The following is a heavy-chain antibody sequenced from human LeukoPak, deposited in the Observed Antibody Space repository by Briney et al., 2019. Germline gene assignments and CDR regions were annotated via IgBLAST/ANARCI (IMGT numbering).Heavy chain of an antibody. J-gene: IGHJ3*02. Sequence: GGSLRLSCAASAFTFSSYTMNWVRQAPRKGLEWVSSISSSSSYIYYADSVKGRFTISRDNAKNSLYLQMNSLRAEDTAVYYCAKLERLDAFDIWGQGTMVTVSS. D-gene: IGHD1-1*01. CDR3: AKLERLDAFDI. V-gene: IGHV3-21*01. CDR2: ISSSSSYI. CDR1: AFTFSSYT.